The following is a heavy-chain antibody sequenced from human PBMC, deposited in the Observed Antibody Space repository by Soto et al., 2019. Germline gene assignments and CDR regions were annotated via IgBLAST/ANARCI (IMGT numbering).Heavy chain of an antibody. CDR1: GGSISSGGYY. V-gene: IGHV4-31*03. Sequence: SETLSLTCTVSGGSISSGGYYWSWIRQHPGKGLEWIGYIYYSGSTYYNPSLKSRVTISVDTSKNQFSLKLSSVTAADTAVYYCASGRLGYVDYWGQGTLVTVSS. J-gene: IGHJ4*02. CDR3: ASGRLGYVDY. CDR2: IYYSGST. D-gene: IGHD7-27*01.